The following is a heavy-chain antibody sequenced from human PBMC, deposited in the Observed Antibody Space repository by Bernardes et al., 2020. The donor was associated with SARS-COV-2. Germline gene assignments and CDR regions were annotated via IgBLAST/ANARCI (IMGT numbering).Heavy chain of an antibody. V-gene: IGHV3-74*01. CDR1: GFTFSSYW. CDR3: ATEGSGATAPGMDV. D-gene: IGHD1-26*01. J-gene: IGHJ6*02. Sequence: VGLLRLSCAGPGFTFSSYWMHRGRQGPGKGLVWVSRIKPDGSSTDYADSVKGRFTISRDNAKNTVYLQMNSLRAEETAVYYCATEGSGATAPGMDVWSQGTTVTVSS. CDR2: IKPDGSST.